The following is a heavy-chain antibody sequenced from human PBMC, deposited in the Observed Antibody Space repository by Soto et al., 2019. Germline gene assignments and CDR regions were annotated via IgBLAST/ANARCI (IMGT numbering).Heavy chain of an antibody. J-gene: IGHJ4*02. Sequence: GGSLRLSCAASGFTFSSYAMSWVRQAPGKGLEWVSAISGSGGSTYYADSVKGRFTISRDNSKNTLYLQMNSLRAEDTAVYYCAGGQNNWNDGNPLWGQGTLVTVSS. V-gene: IGHV3-23*01. D-gene: IGHD1-20*01. CDR1: GFTFSSYA. CDR2: ISGSGGST. CDR3: AGGQNNWNDGNPL.